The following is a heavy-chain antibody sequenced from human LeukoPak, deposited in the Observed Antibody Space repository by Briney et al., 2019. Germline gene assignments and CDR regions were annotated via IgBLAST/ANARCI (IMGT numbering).Heavy chain of an antibody. J-gene: IGHJ6*03. CDR1: GGSISSGSYY. CDR2: IYYSGST. CDR3: ARESAQKGAHYRDV. D-gene: IGHD3-16*01. V-gene: IGHV4-61*10. Sequence: SQTLSLTCTVSGGSISSGSYYWSWIRQPAGKGLEWIGYIYYSGSTHYNPSLKSRVTISVDTSKNQFSLKLSSVTAADTAVYYCARESAQKGAHYRDVWGKGTAVTISS.